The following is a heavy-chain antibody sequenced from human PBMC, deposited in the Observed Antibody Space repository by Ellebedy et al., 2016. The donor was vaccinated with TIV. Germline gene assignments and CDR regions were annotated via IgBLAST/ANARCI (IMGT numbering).Heavy chain of an antibody. CDR2: IGGGGGSA. CDR3: TRGVVSDH. Sequence: PGGSLRLSCKGSGFTFSSYAMTWVRQSPGKGLEWVSGIGGGGGSANYGDSVKGRFTISRDNANNFLYLDMKSLRVEDTAVYYCTRGVVSDHWGHGSLVTGSS. J-gene: IGHJ4*01. D-gene: IGHD3-3*01. CDR1: GFTFSSYA. V-gene: IGHV3-23*01.